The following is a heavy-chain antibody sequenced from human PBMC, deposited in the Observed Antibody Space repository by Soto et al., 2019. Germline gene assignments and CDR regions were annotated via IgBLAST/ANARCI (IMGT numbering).Heavy chain of an antibody. CDR1: GFTFSSYS. J-gene: IGHJ4*02. Sequence: GGSLRLSCAASGFTFSSYSMNWVRQAPGKGLEWVSSISSSSSYIYYADSVKGRFTISRDNAKNSLYLQMNSLSAEDMAVYYCARDITRFGELLYYWGQGTLVTVSS. D-gene: IGHD3-10*01. V-gene: IGHV3-21*01. CDR3: ARDITRFGELLYY. CDR2: ISSSSSYI.